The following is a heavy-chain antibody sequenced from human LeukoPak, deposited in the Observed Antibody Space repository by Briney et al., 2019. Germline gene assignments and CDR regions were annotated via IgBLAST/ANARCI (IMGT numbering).Heavy chain of an antibody. D-gene: IGHD2-2*01. Sequence: SETLSLTCTVSGDSITSTNYYWGWIRQSPGKGLEWIGEINHRGSTNYNPSLKSRVTISVDTSKNQFSLKLSSVTAADTAVYYCARLFKPAFEYWGQGTLVTVSS. CDR2: INHRGST. J-gene: IGHJ4*02. CDR3: ARLFKPAFEY. V-gene: IGHV4-39*07. CDR1: GDSITSTNYY.